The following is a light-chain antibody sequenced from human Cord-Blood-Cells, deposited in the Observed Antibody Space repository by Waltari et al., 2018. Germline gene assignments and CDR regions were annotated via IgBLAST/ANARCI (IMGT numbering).Light chain of an antibody. V-gene: IGLV4-69*01. CDR2: LNSDGSH. J-gene: IGLJ3*02. Sequence: QLVLTQSPSASASLAASVKLTCTLSSGHSSYAIAWHQQQPEKGPRYLVKLNSDGSHSKGDGIPDRFSGSSSGAERYLTISSLQSEDEADYYCQTWGTGFWVFGGGTKLTVL. CDR3: QTWGTGFWV. CDR1: SGHSSYA.